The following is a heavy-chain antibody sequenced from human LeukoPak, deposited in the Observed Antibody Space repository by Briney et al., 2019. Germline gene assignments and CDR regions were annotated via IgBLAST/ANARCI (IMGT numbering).Heavy chain of an antibody. D-gene: IGHD3-10*01. CDR1: AFTFSSSA. CDR3: AKFYQRAQYGSKGEYYLDY. V-gene: IGHV3-23*01. CDR2: INGSGGIT. J-gene: IGHJ4*02. Sequence: GASLRLSCAASAFTFSSSAMSCVRQAPGKGLEWVSAINGSGGITYYAYSVNGRFTISRDNSQNTLYLQMKSLRAADTAVYYCAKFYQRAQYGSKGEYYLDYWGQGTLVTVSS.